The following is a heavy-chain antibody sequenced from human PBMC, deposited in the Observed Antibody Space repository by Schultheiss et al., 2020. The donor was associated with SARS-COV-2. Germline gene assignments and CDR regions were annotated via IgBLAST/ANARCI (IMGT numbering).Heavy chain of an antibody. J-gene: IGHJ4*02. V-gene: IGHV4-31*03. CDR2: IYYSGST. CDR1: GGSISRGGYY. CDR3: ARDSQDYGDYVLDY. Sequence: SETLSLTFTVSGGSISRGGYYWIWIRHHPGKGLEWIGYIYYSGSTYYNPSLKSRVTISVDTSKNQFSLKLSSVTAADTAVYYCARDSQDYGDYVLDYWGQGTLVTVSS. D-gene: IGHD4-17*01.